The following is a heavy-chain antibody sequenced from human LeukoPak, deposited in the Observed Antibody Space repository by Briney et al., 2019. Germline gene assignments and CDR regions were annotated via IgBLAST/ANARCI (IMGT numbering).Heavy chain of an antibody. Sequence: SETLSLTCTVSGGSISSYYWSWIRQPPGKGLEWIGYIYYSGSTNYNPSLKSRVTISVDTSKNQFSLKLSSVTAADTAVYYCARLSYCSGGSCYPGVVFDYWGQGTLVTVSS. CDR2: IYYSGST. D-gene: IGHD2-15*01. CDR1: GGSISSYY. CDR3: ARLSYCSGGSCYPGVVFDY. J-gene: IGHJ4*02. V-gene: IGHV4-59*08.